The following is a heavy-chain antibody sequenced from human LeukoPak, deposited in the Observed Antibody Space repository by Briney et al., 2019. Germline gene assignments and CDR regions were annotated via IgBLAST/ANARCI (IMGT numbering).Heavy chain of an antibody. V-gene: IGHV3-9*01. Sequence: PGRSLRLSCAASGFTFDDYAMRWVRHAPGKGLEWVSGISWNSGSIGYADSVKGRFTISRDNAKNSLYLQMNSLRAEDTALYYCAKDTDVDTALGYFDYWGRGTLVTVSS. CDR2: ISWNSGSI. CDR3: AKDTDVDTALGYFDY. CDR1: GFTFDDYA. D-gene: IGHD5-18*01. J-gene: IGHJ4*02.